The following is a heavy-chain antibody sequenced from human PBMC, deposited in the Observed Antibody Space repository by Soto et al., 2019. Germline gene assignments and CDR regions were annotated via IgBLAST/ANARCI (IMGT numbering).Heavy chain of an antibody. Sequence: SETLSLTCAVSGGSINSGGYSWSWVRQPPGKGLEWIGYIYHSGSTYYNPSLKSRLTISLDRSKNEVSLKLTSVTAADTAVYYCTSDYTLRSFRFDYWGRGILVTVSS. D-gene: IGHD2-2*02. J-gene: IGHJ4*02. V-gene: IGHV4-30-2*01. CDR2: IYHSGST. CDR3: TSDYTLRSFRFDY. CDR1: GGSINSGGYS.